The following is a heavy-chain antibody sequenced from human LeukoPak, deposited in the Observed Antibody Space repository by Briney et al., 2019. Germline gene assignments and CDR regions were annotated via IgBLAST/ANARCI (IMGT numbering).Heavy chain of an antibody. CDR3: ARSIRVPDSSGYYYYFDY. CDR1: GFTFSSYG. Sequence: GGSLRLSCAASGFTFSSYGMHWVRQAPGKGLEWVAVIWYDGSNKYYADSVKGQFTISRDNSKNTLYLQMNSLRAEDTAVYYCARSIRVPDSSGYYYYFDYWGQGTLVTVSS. V-gene: IGHV3-33*01. CDR2: IWYDGSNK. J-gene: IGHJ4*02. D-gene: IGHD3-22*01.